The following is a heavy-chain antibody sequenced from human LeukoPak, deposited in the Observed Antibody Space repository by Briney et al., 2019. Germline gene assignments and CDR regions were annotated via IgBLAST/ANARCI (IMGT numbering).Heavy chain of an antibody. CDR2: IYYSGST. V-gene: IGHV4-59*01. D-gene: IGHD3-22*01. Sequence: ASETLSLTCTVSGGSISSYYWSWIRQPPGKGLEWIGYIYYSGSTNYNPSLKSRVTISVDTSKNQFSLRLSSVTAADTAVYYCARVDSSGYYNWFDPWGQGPLVTVSS. J-gene: IGHJ5*02. CDR1: GGSISSYY. CDR3: ARVDSSGYYNWFDP.